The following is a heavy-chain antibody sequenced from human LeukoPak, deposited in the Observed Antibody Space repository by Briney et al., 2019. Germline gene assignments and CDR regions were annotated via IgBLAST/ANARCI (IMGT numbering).Heavy chain of an antibody. J-gene: IGHJ4*02. V-gene: IGHV4-30-2*01. Sequence: PSQTLSLTCTVSGGSISSGGYYWSWIRQPPGKGLEWIGYIYHSGSTYYNPSLKSRVTISVDRSKNQFSLKLSSVTAADTAVYYCARTRYNWNGHPYYFDYWGQGTLVTVSS. CDR1: GGSISSGGYY. CDR2: IYHSGST. CDR3: ARTRYNWNGHPYYFDY. D-gene: IGHD1-1*01.